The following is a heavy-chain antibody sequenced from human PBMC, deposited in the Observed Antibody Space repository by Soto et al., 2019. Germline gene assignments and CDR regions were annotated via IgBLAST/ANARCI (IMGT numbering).Heavy chain of an antibody. V-gene: IGHV4-34*01. J-gene: IGHJ4*02. Sequence: QVQLQQWGAGLLKPSETLSLTCAVYGGSFSGYYWSWIRQPPGKGLEWIGEINHSGSTNYNPSLKSRVTISVDTSKNQFSLKLSSVTAADTAVYYCARVGSSGWYWFDYWGQGTLDTVSS. CDR1: GGSFSGYY. CDR2: INHSGST. CDR3: ARVGSSGWYWFDY. D-gene: IGHD6-19*01.